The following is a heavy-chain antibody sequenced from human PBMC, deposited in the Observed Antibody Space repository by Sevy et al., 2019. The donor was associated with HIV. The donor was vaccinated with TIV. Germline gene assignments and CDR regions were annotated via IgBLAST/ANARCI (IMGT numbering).Heavy chain of an antibody. CDR1: GGSISSSSYY. CDR2: IYYSGST. D-gene: IGHD3-10*01. Sequence: SETLSLTCTVSGGSISSSSYYWGWIRQPPGKGLEWIGSIYYSGSTYYNPSLKSRVTISVDTPKNQFSRKLSSVTAADTAVYYCARHPLGAYYYGSGSYPLVGNRRGEFDYWGQGTLVTVSS. CDR3: ARHPLGAYYYGSGSYPLVGNRRGEFDY. J-gene: IGHJ4*02. V-gene: IGHV4-39*01.